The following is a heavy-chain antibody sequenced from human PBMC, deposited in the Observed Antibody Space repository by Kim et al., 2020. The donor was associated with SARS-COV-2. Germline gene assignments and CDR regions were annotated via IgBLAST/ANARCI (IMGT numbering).Heavy chain of an antibody. Sequence: SVKVSCKASGGTFSSYAISWVRQAPGQGLEWMGGIIPIFGTANYAQKFQGRVTITADESTSTAYMELSSLRSEDTAVYYCARLHDSSGYSRYWGQGTLVTVSS. V-gene: IGHV1-69*13. CDR1: GGTFSSYA. CDR2: IIPIFGTA. CDR3: ARLHDSSGYSRY. D-gene: IGHD3-22*01. J-gene: IGHJ4*02.